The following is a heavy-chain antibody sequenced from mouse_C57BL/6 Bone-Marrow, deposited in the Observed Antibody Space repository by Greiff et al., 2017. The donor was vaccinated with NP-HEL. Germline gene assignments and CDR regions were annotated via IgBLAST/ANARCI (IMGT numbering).Heavy chain of an antibody. CDR3: AGTPLYYGSSPFAY. Sequence: VQRVESGAELVRPGTSVKVSCKASGYAFTNYLIEWVKQRPGQGLEWIGVINPGSGGTNYNEKFKGKATLTADKSSSTAYMQLSSLTSEDSAVYFCAGTPLYYGSSPFAYWGQGTLVTVSA. CDR2: INPGSGGT. D-gene: IGHD1-1*01. V-gene: IGHV1-54*01. CDR1: GYAFTNYL. J-gene: IGHJ3*01.